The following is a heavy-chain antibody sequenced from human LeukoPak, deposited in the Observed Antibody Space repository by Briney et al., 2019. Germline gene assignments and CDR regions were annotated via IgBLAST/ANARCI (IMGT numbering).Heavy chain of an antibody. CDR1: GFTVSSNY. CDR2: IYSGGSA. CDR3: ARDSKYCGGDCYRDY. D-gene: IGHD2-21*02. Sequence: GGSLRLSCAASGFTVSSNYMSWVRQAPGKGLEWVSVIYSGGSANYADSVKGRFTISRDNSKNTLYLQMNSLRAEDTAVYYCARDSKYCGGDCYRDYWGQGTLVTVSS. J-gene: IGHJ4*02. V-gene: IGHV3-66*01.